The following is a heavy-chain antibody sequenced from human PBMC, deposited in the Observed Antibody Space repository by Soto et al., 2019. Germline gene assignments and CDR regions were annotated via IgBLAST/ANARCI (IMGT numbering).Heavy chain of an antibody. CDR1: GYTFTSYG. V-gene: IGHV1-18*01. J-gene: IGHJ4*02. D-gene: IGHD3-10*01. Sequence: ASVKVSCKASGYTFTSYGISWVRQAPGQGLEWMGWISAYNGNTNYAQKLQGRVTMTTDTSTSTAYMELRSLRSDDTAVYYCARSPRASLYYYGSGSYWPYWGQGTLATVSS. CDR2: ISAYNGNT. CDR3: ARSPRASLYYYGSGSYWPY.